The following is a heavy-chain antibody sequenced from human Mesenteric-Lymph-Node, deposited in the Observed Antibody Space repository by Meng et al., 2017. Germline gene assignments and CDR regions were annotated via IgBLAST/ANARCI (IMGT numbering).Heavy chain of an antibody. CDR2: IYSGGST. CDR3: ARGPIIVVVPAAFFDI. CDR1: GFTVSSNY. Sequence: GGSLRLSCAASGFTVSSNYMSWVRQAPGKGLEWVSIIYSGGSTYYADSVKGRFTISRHNSKNTLSLQMNSLRAEDTAVYYCARGPIIVVVPAAFFDIWGQGTMVTVSS. V-gene: IGHV3-53*04. J-gene: IGHJ3*02. D-gene: IGHD2-2*01.